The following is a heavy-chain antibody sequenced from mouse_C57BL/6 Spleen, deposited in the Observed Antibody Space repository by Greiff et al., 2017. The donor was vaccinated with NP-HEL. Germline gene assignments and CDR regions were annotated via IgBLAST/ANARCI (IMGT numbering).Heavy chain of an antibody. CDR1: GYTFTSYG. CDR3: ARYGYVRYYFDY. CDR2: IYPRSGNT. Sequence: QVQLQQSGAELARPGASVKLSCKASGYTFTSYGISWVKQRTGQGLEWIGEIYPRSGNTYYNEKFKGKATLTADKSSSTAYMELRSLTSEDSAVYFCARYGYVRYYFDYWGQGTTLTVSS. V-gene: IGHV1-81*01. D-gene: IGHD2-2*01. J-gene: IGHJ2*01.